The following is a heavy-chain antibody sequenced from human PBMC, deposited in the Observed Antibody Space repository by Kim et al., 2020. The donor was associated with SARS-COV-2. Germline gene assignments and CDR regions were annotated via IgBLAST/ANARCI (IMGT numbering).Heavy chain of an antibody. J-gene: IGHJ4*02. D-gene: IGHD5-12*01. CDR2: IKRAGGGT. V-gene: IGHV3-23*01. CDR1: GFTLSTFG. Sequence: GGSLRLSCVVSGFTLSTFGMSWVRQAPGKGLEWVSVIKRAGGGTYYAESVKGRFTVSRDSAKNTLYLEMNSLRADDTAVYYCVKVAWLDYSGAGT. CDR3: VKVAWLDY.